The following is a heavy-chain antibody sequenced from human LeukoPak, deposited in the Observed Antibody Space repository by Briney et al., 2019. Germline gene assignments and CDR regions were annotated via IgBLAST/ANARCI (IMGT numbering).Heavy chain of an antibody. J-gene: IGHJ4*02. D-gene: IGHD4-11*01. CDR3: ARVSTTAIDY. V-gene: IGHV4-34*01. Sequence: SETLSLTCAVYGGSFSGYYWSWIRQPLGKGLEWIGEINHSGSTNYNPSLKSRVTISVDTSKNQFSLKLSSVTAADTAVYYCARVSTTAIDYWGQGTLVTVSS. CDR1: GGSFSGYY. CDR2: INHSGST.